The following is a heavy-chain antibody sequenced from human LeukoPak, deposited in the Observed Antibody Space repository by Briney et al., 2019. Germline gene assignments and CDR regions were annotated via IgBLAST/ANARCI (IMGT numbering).Heavy chain of an antibody. D-gene: IGHD2-15*01. J-gene: IGHJ5*02. Sequence: GGSLRLSCAASGFTFSNYFMHWLRQAPGKGLVWVSRISGDGTTTMYADSVKGRSTISRDNAKNTLYLQMNSLRDEDTATYYCARRVDATRWFDPWGQGTLVAVSS. CDR1: GFTFSNYF. CDR3: ARRVDATRWFDP. CDR2: ISGDGTTT. V-gene: IGHV3-74*03.